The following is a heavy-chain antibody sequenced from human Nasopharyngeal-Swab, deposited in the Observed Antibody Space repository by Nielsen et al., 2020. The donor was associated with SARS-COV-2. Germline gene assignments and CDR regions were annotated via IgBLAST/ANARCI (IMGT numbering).Heavy chain of an antibody. CDR2: IIVNLGMT. CDR1: GGTFSKYA. Sequence: SSVKVSCKVSGGTFSKYAISWVRQAPGQGLDWMGGIIVNLGMTKYAQKFKDSVIINSDESTGTAYMELSSLRSEDTAVYYCATWGIGYGENAHATFDSWGQGTQVTVSS. V-gene: IGHV1-69*10. CDR3: ATWGIGYGENAHATFDS. D-gene: IGHD4-17*01. J-gene: IGHJ4*02.